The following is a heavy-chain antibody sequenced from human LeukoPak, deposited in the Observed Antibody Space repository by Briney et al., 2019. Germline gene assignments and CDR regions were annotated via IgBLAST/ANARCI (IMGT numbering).Heavy chain of an antibody. Sequence: LAGGSLRLSCAASRFTFSSYWMHWVRQAPGKGLVWVSRINSDGSSTSYADSVKGRFTISRDNAKNTLYLQMNSLRAEDTAVYYCARGVAGYCTNGVCYPLDYWGQGTLVTVSS. V-gene: IGHV3-74*01. CDR2: INSDGSST. CDR3: ARGVAGYCTNGVCYPLDY. CDR1: RFTFSSYW. D-gene: IGHD2-8*01. J-gene: IGHJ4*02.